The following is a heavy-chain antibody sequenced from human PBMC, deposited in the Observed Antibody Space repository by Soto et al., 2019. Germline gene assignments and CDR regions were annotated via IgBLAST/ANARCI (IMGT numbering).Heavy chain of an antibody. J-gene: IGHJ2*01. CDR1: GYTFTSYG. V-gene: IGHV1-18*01. CDR2: ISAYNGNT. Sequence: QVQLVQSGAEVKKPGASVKVSCKASGYTFTSYGISWVRQAPGQGLEWMGWISAYNGNTNYAQKLQGRVTMTTDTSPKTDYMERRGLRSDDTAVYYCARDTAGGAAGGAGYFALCGRGTLVTVSS. D-gene: IGHD6-13*01. CDR3: ARDTAGGAAGGAGYFAL.